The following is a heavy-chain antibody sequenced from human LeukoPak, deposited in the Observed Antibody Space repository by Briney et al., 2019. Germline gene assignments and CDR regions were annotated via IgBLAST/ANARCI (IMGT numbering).Heavy chain of an antibody. CDR2: IHHSGST. CDR3: ARHVTAADDAFDI. D-gene: IGHD2-21*02. Sequence: SETLSLTCTVSGGSISRHYWSWIRQSPGKGLEWIGYIHHSGSTNYNSSLKSRVTISVDTSKNQFPLKLSSVTAADTAIYYCARHVTAADDAFDIWGLGTKVTVSS. J-gene: IGHJ3*02. V-gene: IGHV4-59*08. CDR1: GGSISRHY.